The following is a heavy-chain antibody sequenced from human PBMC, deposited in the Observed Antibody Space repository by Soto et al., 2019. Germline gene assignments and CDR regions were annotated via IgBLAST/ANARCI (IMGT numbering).Heavy chain of an antibody. CDR3: ARDLGWFGEEHSGAFDI. Sequence: SETLSLTCTVSGGSISSGGYYWSWIRQHPGKGLEWIWYIYYSGSTYYNPSLKSRVTISVDTSKNQFSLKLSSVTAADTAVYYCARDLGWFGEEHSGAFDIWGQGTMVTVSS. V-gene: IGHV4-31*03. CDR2: IYYSGST. D-gene: IGHD3-10*01. J-gene: IGHJ3*02. CDR1: GGSISSGGYY.